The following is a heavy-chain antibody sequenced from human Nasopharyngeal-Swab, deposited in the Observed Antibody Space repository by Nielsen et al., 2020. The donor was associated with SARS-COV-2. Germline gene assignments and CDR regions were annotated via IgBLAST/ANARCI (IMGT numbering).Heavy chain of an antibody. Sequence: GESLKISCAASGFTFSSHAMHWVRQAPGKGLEWVAVISYDGSNKYYADSVKGRFTISRDNSKNTLYLQMNSLRAEDTAVYYCARAPGDGMDVWGQGTTVTVSS. D-gene: IGHD7-27*01. J-gene: IGHJ6*02. CDR1: GFTFSSHA. V-gene: IGHV3-30-3*01. CDR2: ISYDGSNK. CDR3: ARAPGDGMDV.